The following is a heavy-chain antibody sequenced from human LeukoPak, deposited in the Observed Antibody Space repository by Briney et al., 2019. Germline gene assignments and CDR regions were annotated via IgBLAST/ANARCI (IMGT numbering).Heavy chain of an antibody. CDR1: GFTFSRYD. Sequence: GGSLRLSCAASGFTFSRYDMHWVRQAPGKGLEWVAFTQYDGTDKDYVDSVKGRFTISRDNSRNTLYLQMNSLRPEDTAVYYCAKVYSGSYLAMYYFDYWGQGTLVTVSS. J-gene: IGHJ4*02. V-gene: IGHV3-30*02. D-gene: IGHD1-26*01. CDR3: AKVYSGSYLAMYYFDY. CDR2: TQYDGTDK.